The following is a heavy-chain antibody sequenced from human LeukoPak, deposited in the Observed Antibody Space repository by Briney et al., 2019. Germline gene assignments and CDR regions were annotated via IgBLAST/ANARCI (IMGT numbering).Heavy chain of an antibody. V-gene: IGHV1-69*06. D-gene: IGHD5-18*01. Sequence: ASVKVSCKASGGTFSSYAISWVRQAPGQGLGWMGGIIPIFGTANYAQKFQGRVTITADKSTSTAYMELSSLRSEDTAVYYCARARGYSYGPLDYWGQGTLVTVSS. J-gene: IGHJ4*02. CDR3: ARARGYSYGPLDY. CDR2: IIPIFGTA. CDR1: GGTFSSYA.